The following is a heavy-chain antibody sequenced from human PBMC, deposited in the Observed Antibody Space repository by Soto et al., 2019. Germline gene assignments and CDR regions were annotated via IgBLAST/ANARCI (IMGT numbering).Heavy chain of an antibody. V-gene: IGHV1-69*13. CDR1: GGTFSSYA. D-gene: IGHD3-3*01. Sequence: SVKVSCKASGGTFSSYAISWVRQAPRQGLEWMGGIIPIFGTANYAQKFQGRVTITADESTSTAYMELSSLRSEDTAVYYCARTRGVDFGVVVYYYGTDVWGQGTTVTVSS. J-gene: IGHJ6*02. CDR3: ARTRGVDFGVVVYYYGTDV. CDR2: IIPIFGTA.